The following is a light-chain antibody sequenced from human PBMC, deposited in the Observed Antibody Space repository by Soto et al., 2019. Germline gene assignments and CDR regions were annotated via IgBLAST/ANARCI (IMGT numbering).Light chain of an antibody. CDR1: GNDVGAYNY. J-gene: IGLJ1*01. Sequence: QSALTQPRSVSGSPGQSVTISCTGAGNDVGAYNYVSWYQQHPGRPPKLLIYGVVRWPSGVPDRFSGSKSGNTASLPISGLQAEDEADYFCCSYAGGYTYLFGTGTKVTVL. CDR3: CSYAGGYTYL. V-gene: IGLV2-11*01. CDR2: GVV.